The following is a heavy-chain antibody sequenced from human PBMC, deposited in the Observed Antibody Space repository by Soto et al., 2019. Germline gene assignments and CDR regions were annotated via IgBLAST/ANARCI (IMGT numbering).Heavy chain of an antibody. J-gene: IGHJ5*02. D-gene: IGHD6-13*01. CDR1: GFTFSTYS. Sequence: RGSLRLSCAASGFTFSTYSMNWVRQAPGKGLEWISYITSSSTTIFYADSVKGRFTISRDNAKNSLYLQMNSLRDEDTSVYYCARDNGIAGSFDPWGQGTLVTVSS. V-gene: IGHV3-48*02. CDR2: ITSSSTTI. CDR3: ARDNGIAGSFDP.